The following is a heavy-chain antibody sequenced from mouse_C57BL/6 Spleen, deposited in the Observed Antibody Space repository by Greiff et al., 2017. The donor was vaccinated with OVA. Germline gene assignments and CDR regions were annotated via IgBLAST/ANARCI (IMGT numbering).Heavy chain of an antibody. CDR1: GYTFTSYG. D-gene: IGHD2-5*01. CDR2: IHPRSGNT. J-gene: IGHJ2*01. Sequence: VQLVESGAELVRPGASVKLSCKASGYTFTSYGISWVKQRTGQGLEWIGEIHPRSGNTYYNEKFKGKATLTADKSSSTAYMELRSLTSEDSAVYFCERRSNYALYYFDYWGQGTTLTVSS. V-gene: IGHV1-81*01. CDR3: ERRSNYALYYFDY.